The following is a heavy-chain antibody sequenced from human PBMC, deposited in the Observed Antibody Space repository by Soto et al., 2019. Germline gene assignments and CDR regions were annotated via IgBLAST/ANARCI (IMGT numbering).Heavy chain of an antibody. V-gene: IGHV1-69*13. Sequence: SVKVSCKASGGTFSSYAISWVRQDPGQGLEWMGGIIPIFGTANYAQKFQGRVTITADESTSTAYMELSSLRSEDTAVYYCASAYDILTGYYIHYYYGMDVWGQGTTVTVSS. CDR3: ASAYDILTGYYIHYYYGMDV. CDR1: GGTFSSYA. CDR2: IIPIFGTA. J-gene: IGHJ6*02. D-gene: IGHD3-9*01.